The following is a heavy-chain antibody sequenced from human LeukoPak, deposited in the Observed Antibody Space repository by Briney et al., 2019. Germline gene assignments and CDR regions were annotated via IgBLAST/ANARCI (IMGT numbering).Heavy chain of an antibody. CDR2: IYYSGST. V-gene: IGHV4-59*01. CDR3: ARTKGEQWLTTQGYDAFDI. CDR1: GGTISSYY. Sequence: PSETLSLTCTVSGGTISSYYWSWIRQPPGKGLEWIGYIYYSGSTNYNPSLKSRVTISVDTSKNQFSLKLSSVTAADTGVYYCARTKGEQWLTTQGYDAFDIWGQGTMVTVSS. J-gene: IGHJ3*02. D-gene: IGHD6-19*01.